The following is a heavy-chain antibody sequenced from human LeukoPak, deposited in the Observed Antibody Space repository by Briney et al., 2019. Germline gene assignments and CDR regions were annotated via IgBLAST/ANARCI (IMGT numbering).Heavy chain of an antibody. V-gene: IGHV4-38-2*02. CDR2: IYYSGST. CDR1: GYSVGNRYY. CDR3: ARLYYYGSGSYYMLKYNWFDP. Sequence: SETLSLTCTVSGYSVGNRYYWGWIRQPPGKGLERIGSIYYSGSTYYNPSLKSRVTISVDTSKNQFSLKLSSVTAADTAVYYCARLYYYGSGSYYMLKYNWFDPWGQGTLVTVSS. J-gene: IGHJ5*02. D-gene: IGHD3-10*01.